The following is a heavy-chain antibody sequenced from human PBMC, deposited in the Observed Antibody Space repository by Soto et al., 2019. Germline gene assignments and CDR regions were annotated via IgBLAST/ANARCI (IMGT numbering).Heavy chain of an antibody. J-gene: IGHJ4*02. D-gene: IGHD3-10*02. CDR1: GDSISSGGFY. V-gene: IGHV4-31*03. Sequence: SETLSLTCTVSGDSISSGGFYWSWIRQHPGKGLEWIGYIHNSGSTYYNPSLKSRSSISVDTSKNPFSLNLSSVTAADTAVYYCDRATYSYTMLDHRFDDWGQGTPVTVS. CDR2: IHNSGST. CDR3: DRATYSYTMLDHRFDD.